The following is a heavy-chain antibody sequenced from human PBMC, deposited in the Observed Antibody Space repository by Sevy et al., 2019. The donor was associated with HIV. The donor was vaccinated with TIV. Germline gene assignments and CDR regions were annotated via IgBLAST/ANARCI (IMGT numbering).Heavy chain of an antibody. CDR2: IKRDGSEK. Sequence: GGSLRLSCAASGFTFSNYWMSWVRQAPGKGLEWVAHIKRDGSEKYYVDSVKGRFSISRDNPKNSLYLQMNSLRAEDTAVYYCASDCSSTTCLWGLDVWGQGTTVTVS. D-gene: IGHD2-2*01. J-gene: IGHJ6*02. CDR1: GFTFSNYW. V-gene: IGHV3-7*03. CDR3: ASDCSSTTCLWGLDV.